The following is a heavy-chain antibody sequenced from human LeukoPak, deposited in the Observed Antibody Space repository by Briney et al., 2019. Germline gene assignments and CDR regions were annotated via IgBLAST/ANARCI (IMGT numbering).Heavy chain of an antibody. Sequence: ASVKVSCKASGYTFSTYPMNWVRQAPGQGLEWMGWMNPNSGNTGYAQKFQGRVTMTRNTSISTAYMELSSLRSEDTAVYYCTSMADRGLQGTGDYWGQGTLVTVSS. CDR3: TSMADRGLQGTGDY. J-gene: IGHJ4*02. CDR2: MNPNSGNT. CDR1: GYTFSTYP. V-gene: IGHV1-8*02. D-gene: IGHD4-11*01.